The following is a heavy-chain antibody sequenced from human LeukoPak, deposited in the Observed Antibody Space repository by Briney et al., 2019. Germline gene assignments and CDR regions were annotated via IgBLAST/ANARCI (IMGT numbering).Heavy chain of an antibody. CDR3: ARLGSGLLWFGEPPTCFDY. Sequence: GESLKISCKGSGYSFTSYWIGWVRQMPGKGLEWMGIIYPGDSDTRYSPSFQGQVTISADKSISTAHLQWSSLKASDTAMYYCARLGSGLLWFGEPPTCFDYWGQGTLVTVSS. D-gene: IGHD3-10*01. CDR1: GYSFTSYW. J-gene: IGHJ4*02. CDR2: IYPGDSDT. V-gene: IGHV5-51*01.